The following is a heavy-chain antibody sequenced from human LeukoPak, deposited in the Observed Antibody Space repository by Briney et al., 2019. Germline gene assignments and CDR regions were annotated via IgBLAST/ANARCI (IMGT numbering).Heavy chain of an antibody. CDR1: GGSISSGYY. D-gene: IGHD3-10*01. CDR3: ARLRYYGSGSYSRYFFDY. Sequence: PSETLSLTCTVSGGSISSGYYWGWIRPPPGKGLEWIGSIYHSGSTYYNPSLKSRVTISVDTSKNQFSLKLSSVTAADTAVYYCARLRYYGSGSYSRYFFDYWGQGTLVTVSS. J-gene: IGHJ4*02. V-gene: IGHV4-38-2*02. CDR2: IYHSGST.